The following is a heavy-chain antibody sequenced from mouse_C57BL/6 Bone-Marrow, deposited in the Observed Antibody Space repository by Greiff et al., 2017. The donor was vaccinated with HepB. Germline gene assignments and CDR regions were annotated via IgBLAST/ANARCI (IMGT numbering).Heavy chain of an antibody. V-gene: IGHV10-1*01. CDR2: IRSKSNNYAT. J-gene: IGHJ4*01. Sequence: EVKVVESGGGLVQPKGSLKLSCAASGFSFNTYAMNWVRQAPGKGLEWVARIRSKSNNYATYYADSVKDRFTISRDDSESMLYLQMNNLKTEDTAMYYCGRRSYDYYAMDYWGQGTSVTVSS. CDR3: GRRSYDYYAMDY. CDR1: GFSFNTYA.